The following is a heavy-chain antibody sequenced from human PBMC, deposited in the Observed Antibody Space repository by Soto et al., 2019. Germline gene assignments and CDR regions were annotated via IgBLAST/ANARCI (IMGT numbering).Heavy chain of an antibody. CDR2: ISAYNGNT. Sequence: ASVRVSCKASGYTFTSYGISWVRQAPGQGLEWMGWISAYNGNTNYAQKLQGRVTMTTDTSTSTAYMELRSLRSDDTAVYYCARGEVEGLAYCGGDCSWYNWFDPWGQGTLVTVSS. CDR1: GYTFTSYG. J-gene: IGHJ5*02. D-gene: IGHD2-21*02. CDR3: ARGEVEGLAYCGGDCSWYNWFDP. V-gene: IGHV1-18*01.